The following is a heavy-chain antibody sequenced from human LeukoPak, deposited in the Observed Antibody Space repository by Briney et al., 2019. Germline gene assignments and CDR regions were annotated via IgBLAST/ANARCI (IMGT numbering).Heavy chain of an antibody. CDR1: GFTFSSYS. D-gene: IGHD4-23*01. V-gene: IGHV3-21*01. CDR2: ISSSSSYI. Sequence: GGSLRLSCAASGFTFSSYSMNWVRQAPGKGLEWVSSISSSSSYIYYADSVKGRFTISRDNAKNSLYLQMNSLRAEDTAVYYCARAVTVVTNNWFDPWGQGTLSPSPQ. J-gene: IGHJ5*02. CDR3: ARAVTVVTNNWFDP.